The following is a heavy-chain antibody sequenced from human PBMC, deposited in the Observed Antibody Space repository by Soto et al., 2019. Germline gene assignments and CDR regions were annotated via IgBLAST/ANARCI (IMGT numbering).Heavy chain of an antibody. CDR2: IKSKTDGGTT. D-gene: IGHD4-4*01. CDR1: GVTLSNVW. J-gene: IGHJ3*02. Sequence: PGGSLRLSCAVSGVTLSNVWMNWVRQAPGKGPEWVGRIKSKTDGGTTDYAAPVKSRITNTKENLKNKLYLQINNLKTEGTAVFYLTPGLLQGGGAFDSWGQWTMVTVSS. CDR3: TPGLLQGGGAFDS. V-gene: IGHV3-15*07.